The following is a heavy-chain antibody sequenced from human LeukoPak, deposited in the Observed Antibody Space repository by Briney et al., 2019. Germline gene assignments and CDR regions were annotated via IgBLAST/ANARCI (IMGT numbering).Heavy chain of an antibody. J-gene: IGHJ6*03. V-gene: IGHV3-53*01. CDR1: GFTVSSNY. CDR2: IYSGGST. Sequence: GGSLRLSCAASGFTVSSNYMSWVRQAPGEGLEWVSVIYSGGSTYYADSVKGRFTISRDNSKNTLYLQMNSLRAEDTAVYYCASERITMVRGVIPYYYMDVWGKGTTVTVSS. D-gene: IGHD3-10*01. CDR3: ASERITMVRGVIPYYYMDV.